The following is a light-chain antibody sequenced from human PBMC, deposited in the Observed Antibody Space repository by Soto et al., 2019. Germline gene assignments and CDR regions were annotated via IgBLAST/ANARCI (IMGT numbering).Light chain of an antibody. J-gene: IGKJ5*01. CDR2: DAS. Sequence: SVWTQSQDPLSWSPGERATLSCRASQRVSSYLAWYQQKPGQAPRLLIYDASNRATGIPARFSGSGSGTDFTLTISSLEPEDFAVYYCQQRSNWPPITFGQGTRLEIK. CDR1: QRVSSY. V-gene: IGKV3-11*01. CDR3: QQRSNWPPIT.